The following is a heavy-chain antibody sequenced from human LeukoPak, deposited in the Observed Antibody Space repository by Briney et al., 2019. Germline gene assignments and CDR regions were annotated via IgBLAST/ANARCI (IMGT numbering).Heavy chain of an antibody. D-gene: IGHD3-22*01. V-gene: IGHV1-2*04. Sequence: ASVKVSCKASGYTFTGYYMHWVRQAPGQGLEWMGWINPNSGGTNYAQKFQGWVTMTRDTSISTAYMELSRLRSDDTAVYYCARGGRSVVVTTLHYFDYWGQGTLVTVPS. CDR1: GYTFTGYY. CDR2: INPNSGGT. CDR3: ARGGRSVVVTTLHYFDY. J-gene: IGHJ4*02.